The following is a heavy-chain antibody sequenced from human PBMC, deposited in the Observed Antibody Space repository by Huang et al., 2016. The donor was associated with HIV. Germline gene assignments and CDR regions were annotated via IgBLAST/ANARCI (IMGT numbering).Heavy chain of an antibody. D-gene: IGHD1-1*01. CDR1: GGSFSGYY. CDR3: ARERMMSWLDDHDAFDI. CDR2: INHSGST. J-gene: IGHJ3*02. V-gene: IGHV4-34*01. Sequence: QVQLQQWGAGLLKPSETLSLTCAVYGGSFSGYYWSWIRQSPGKGREWIGEINHSGSTKDNPSLKSRLTISVDTSKNQFSLKLSSVTAADTAVYYCARERMMSWLDDHDAFDIWGQGTMVTVSS.